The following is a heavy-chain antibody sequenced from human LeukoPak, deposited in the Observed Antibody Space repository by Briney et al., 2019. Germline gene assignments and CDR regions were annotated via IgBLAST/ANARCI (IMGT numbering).Heavy chain of an antibody. CDR1: GYSFTSYW. Sequence: GESLKISCKGSGYSFTSYWIGWVRKMPGKGLEWMGIFYPGDSDTRYSPSFQGQVTISADKSISTAYLQWSSLKASDTAMYYCARRLGYCSSTSCYCHYYGMDVWGQGTTVTVSS. CDR3: ARRLGYCSSTSCYCHYYGMDV. CDR2: FYPGDSDT. J-gene: IGHJ6*02. D-gene: IGHD2-2*01. V-gene: IGHV5-51*01.